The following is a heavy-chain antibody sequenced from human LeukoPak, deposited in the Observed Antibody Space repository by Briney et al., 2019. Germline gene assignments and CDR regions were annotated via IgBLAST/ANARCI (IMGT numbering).Heavy chain of an antibody. CDR2: IYYSGST. V-gene: IGHV4-59*01. CDR3: AREGELSRFDP. J-gene: IGHJ5*02. CDR1: GGSISGYY. D-gene: IGHD3-16*02. Sequence: SETLTLTCTVSGGSISGYYWSWIRQPPGKELEWIGYIYYSGSTNYNPSLKSRVTISVDTSKNQFSLKLSSVTAADTAVYYCAREGELSRFDPWGQGTLVTVSS.